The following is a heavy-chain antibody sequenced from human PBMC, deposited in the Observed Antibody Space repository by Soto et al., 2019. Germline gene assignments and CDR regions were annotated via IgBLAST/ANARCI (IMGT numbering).Heavy chain of an antibody. CDR3: ARRYYDILTVWFDP. Sequence: LCGGSISSGDYYWSWIRQPPGKGLEWIGYIYYSGSTYYNPSLKSRVTISVDTSKNQFSLKLSSVTAADTAVYYCARRYYDILTVWFDPWGQGTLVTVSS. J-gene: IGHJ5*02. CDR2: IYYSGST. V-gene: IGHV4-30-4*01. CDR1: GGSISSGDYY. D-gene: IGHD3-9*01.